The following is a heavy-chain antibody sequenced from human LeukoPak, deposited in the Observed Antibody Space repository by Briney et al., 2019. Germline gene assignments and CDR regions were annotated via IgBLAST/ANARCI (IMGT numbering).Heavy chain of an antibody. CDR3: ARKMVLPGIAAAGTNRKNWFDP. J-gene: IGHJ5*02. D-gene: IGHD6-13*01. CDR2: ISAYNGNT. CDR1: GYTFTNYG. Sequence: GASVKVSCKASGYTFTNYGVTWVRQAPGQGLEWMGWISAYNGNTNYAQKLQGRVTMTTDTSTSTAYMELRSLRSDDTAVYYCARKMVLPGIAAAGTNRKNWFDPWGQGTLVTVSS. V-gene: IGHV1-18*01.